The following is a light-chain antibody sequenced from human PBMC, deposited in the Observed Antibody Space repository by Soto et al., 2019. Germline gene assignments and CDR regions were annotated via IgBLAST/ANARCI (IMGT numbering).Light chain of an antibody. CDR3: QQYGSSPRT. CDR1: QSVSNNY. V-gene: IGKV3-20*01. J-gene: IGKJ2*01. Sequence: EIVLTQSPGTLSLSPGERAALSCRASQSVSNNYLAWYQQKPGQAPRLLIFDASSRATGTPDRFSGSGSGTDFTLTISRLEPEDCAVYYCQQYGSSPRTFGQGTKLEIK. CDR2: DAS.